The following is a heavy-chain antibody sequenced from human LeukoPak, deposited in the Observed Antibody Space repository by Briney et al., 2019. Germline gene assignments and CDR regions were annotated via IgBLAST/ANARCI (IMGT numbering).Heavy chain of an antibody. CDR3: ARLYYDSSGHYQICYFDY. CDR2: IYYSGGT. Sequence: SETLSLTCTVSGGSISSSSYYWGWIRQPPGKGLEWIGSIYYSGGTYYNPSLKSRVTISVDTSKNQFSLNLSSVTAADTAVYYCARLYYDSSGHYQICYFDYWGQGTLVTVSS. J-gene: IGHJ4*02. V-gene: IGHV4-39*01. D-gene: IGHD3-22*01. CDR1: GGSISSSSYY.